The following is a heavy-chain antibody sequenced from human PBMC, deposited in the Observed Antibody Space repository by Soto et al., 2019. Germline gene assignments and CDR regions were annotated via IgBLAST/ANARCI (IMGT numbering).Heavy chain of an antibody. V-gene: IGHV1-58*01. CDR1: GFTFTSSA. CDR2: IVVGSGNT. CDR3: AADVGNDFTGFYYYYFDS. D-gene: IGHD3-9*01. Sequence: SVKVSCKASGFTFTSSAVQWVRQARGQRLEWIGWIVVGSGNTNYAQKFQGRVTISRDMSTSTAYMELSSLRSEDTAVYYFAADVGNDFTGFYYYYFDSWGQGTLVTVSS. J-gene: IGHJ4*02.